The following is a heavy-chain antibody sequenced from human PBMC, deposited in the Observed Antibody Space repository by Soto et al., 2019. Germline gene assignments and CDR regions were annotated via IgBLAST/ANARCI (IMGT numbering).Heavy chain of an antibody. V-gene: IGHV4-4*02. CDR3: ATRDSSRFY. Sequence: QVQLQESGPGLVKPSGTLSLTCAVSGVSISSHDXXTWVRQPPGKGLEWIGESHQSGNTNYNSSXVSRYTISVAXXKNQFPLKLTSVTVADTAVYYCATRDSSRFYWGQGNLVTVSS. CDR2: SHQSGNT. CDR1: GVSISSHDX. D-gene: IGHD6-13*01. J-gene: IGHJ4*02.